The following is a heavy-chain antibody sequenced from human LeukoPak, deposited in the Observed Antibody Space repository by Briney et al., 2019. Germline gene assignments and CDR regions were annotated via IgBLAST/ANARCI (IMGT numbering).Heavy chain of an antibody. CDR3: ARAHSGSGSFQFDC. CDR1: GFTFSSYT. V-gene: IGHV3-21*01. CDR2: ISTSSSYI. D-gene: IGHD3-10*01. Sequence: GGSLRLSCAASGFTFSSYTINWVRQAPGKGLEWVSFISTSSSYIYYADSVKGRFTISRDNAKNSLYPQMNSLRAEDTAVYYCARAHSGSGSFQFDCWGQGTLVTVSS. J-gene: IGHJ4*02.